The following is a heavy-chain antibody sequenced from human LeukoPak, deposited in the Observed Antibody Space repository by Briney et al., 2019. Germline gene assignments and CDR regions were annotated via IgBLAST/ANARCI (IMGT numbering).Heavy chain of an antibody. CDR1: GGSISSSSYY. D-gene: IGHD2-2*01. CDR2: IYYSGST. Sequence: SETLSLTCTVSGGSISSSSYYWGWIRQPPGKGLEWIGSIYYSGSTYYNPSLKSRVAISVDTSKNQFSLKLSSVTAADTAVYYCASGVSVVVPAARQFDYWGQGTLVTVSS. J-gene: IGHJ4*02. V-gene: IGHV4-39*01. CDR3: ASGVSVVVPAARQFDY.